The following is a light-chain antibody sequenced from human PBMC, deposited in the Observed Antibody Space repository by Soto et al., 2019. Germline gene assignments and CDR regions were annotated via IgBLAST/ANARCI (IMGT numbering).Light chain of an antibody. Sequence: QSVLTQPHSVSGSPGQSVTISCTGTSSDVGGYNYVSWYQQHPGKAPKLIIYDVSKRPSGIPDRFSGSKSGNTASLTISGLQAEDEADYYCCSYAGSYTYVFGTGTKVTVL. J-gene: IGLJ1*01. V-gene: IGLV2-11*01. CDR2: DVS. CDR3: CSYAGSYTYV. CDR1: SSDVGGYNY.